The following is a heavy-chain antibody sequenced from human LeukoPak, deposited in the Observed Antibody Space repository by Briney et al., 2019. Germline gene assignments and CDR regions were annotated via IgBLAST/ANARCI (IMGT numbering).Heavy chain of an antibody. CDR1: GFTFSSYS. J-gene: IGHJ3*02. V-gene: IGHV3-21*01. CDR3: ARVGQWLVRSFDAFDI. CDR2: ISSSSSYI. Sequence: GGSLRLSCAASGFTFSSYSMNWVRQAPGKGLEWVSSISSSSSYIYYADSVKGRFTISRDNAKNSLYLQINSLRAEDTAVYYCARVGQWLVRSFDAFDIWGQGTMVTVSS. D-gene: IGHD6-19*01.